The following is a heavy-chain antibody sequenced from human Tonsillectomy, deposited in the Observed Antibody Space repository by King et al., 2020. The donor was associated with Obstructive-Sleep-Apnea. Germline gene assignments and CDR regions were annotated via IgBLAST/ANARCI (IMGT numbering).Heavy chain of an antibody. J-gene: IGHJ4*02. CDR1: GGSISSGDYY. CDR3: ARGISQYSDPWSGSYFDF. Sequence: VQLQESGPRLVKPSQTLSLTCTVSGGSISSGDYYWTWIRQSPGKGLEWIGYIYSTGTTYYNPSLKSRLTISLERSKNQFSLNLGSLTAADTAIYYCARGISQYSDPWSGSYFDFWGQGTLVTVSS. V-gene: IGHV4-30-4*01. D-gene: IGHD1-26*01. CDR2: IYSTGTT.